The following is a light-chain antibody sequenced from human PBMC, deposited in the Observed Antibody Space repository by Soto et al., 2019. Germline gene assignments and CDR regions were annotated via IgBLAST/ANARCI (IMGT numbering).Light chain of an antibody. CDR1: QRVSSN. CDR2: GAS. CDR3: QQYNNWPLT. Sequence: EIVMTQSPATLSVSPGERATLSCRASQRVSSNLAWYQQKPGQAPRLLIYGASTRAPGMSPRFSGSGSGTEFTLTISSLQSEDFAVYYCQQYNNWPLTFGGGTKVEIK. J-gene: IGKJ4*01. V-gene: IGKV3-15*01.